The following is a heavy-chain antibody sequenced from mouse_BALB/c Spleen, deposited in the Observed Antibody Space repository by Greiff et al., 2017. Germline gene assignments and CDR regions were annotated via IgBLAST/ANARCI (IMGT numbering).Heavy chain of an antibody. Sequence: VHVKQSGPELMKPGASVKISCKASGYSFTSYYMHWVKQSHGKSLEWIGYIDPFNGGTSYNQKFKGKATLTVDKSSSTAYMHLSSLTSEDSAVYYCARRGGNYVDYWGQGTTLTVSS. CDR1: GYSFTSYY. CDR3: ARRGGNYVDY. CDR2: IDPFNGGT. J-gene: IGHJ2*01. V-gene: IGHV1S135*01.